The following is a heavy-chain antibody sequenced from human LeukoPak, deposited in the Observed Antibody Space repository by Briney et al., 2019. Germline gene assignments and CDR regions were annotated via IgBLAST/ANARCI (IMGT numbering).Heavy chain of an antibody. CDR3: ASRPRADIGPLDF. CDR1: GFTFSDYD. Sequence: GGSLRLSCAASGFTFSDYDMTWARQAPGKGLEWVSSISGSGSRTYYTESVKGRFTISRDNSKNTLYLQMNSLRADETAIYYCASRPRADIGPLDFWGQGTLVTVSS. V-gene: IGHV3-23*01. J-gene: IGHJ4*02. CDR2: ISGSGSRT. D-gene: IGHD1-14*01.